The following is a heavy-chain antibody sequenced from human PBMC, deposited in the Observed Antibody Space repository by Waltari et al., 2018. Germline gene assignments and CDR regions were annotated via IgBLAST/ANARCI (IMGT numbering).Heavy chain of an antibody. CDR1: GFTVSDNY. CDR2: IYSGGST. CDR3: AGKYGSGNYYYDY. J-gene: IGHJ4*02. Sequence: EVQLVESGGGLIQPGGSPRLSCAASGFTVSDNYMSWVRQAPGKGLEWVSVIYSGGSTYYADSVKGRFTISRDSSKNTLSLQMNSRRADDTAVYYCAGKYGSGNYYYDYWGQGTLVTVSS. V-gene: IGHV3-53*01. D-gene: IGHD3-10*01.